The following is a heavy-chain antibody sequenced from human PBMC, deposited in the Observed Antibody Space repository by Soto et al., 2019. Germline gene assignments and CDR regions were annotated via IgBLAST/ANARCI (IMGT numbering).Heavy chain of an antibody. D-gene: IGHD1-7*01. J-gene: IGHJ4*02. Sequence: EVQLLESGGGLVQPGGSLRLSCAASGFTFSGHAMSWVRQAPGKGLEWVSGISGSGGTIYFADSVKGRFTISRDSSKGTLYLQMNSLRAEDTAVYYCARYPSPNYFRYFDYWGQGTLVTVSS. V-gene: IGHV3-23*01. CDR2: ISGSGGTI. CDR3: ARYPSPNYFRYFDY. CDR1: GFTFSGHA.